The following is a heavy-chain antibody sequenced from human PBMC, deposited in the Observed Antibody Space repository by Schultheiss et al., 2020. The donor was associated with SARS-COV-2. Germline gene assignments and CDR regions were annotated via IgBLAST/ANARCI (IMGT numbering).Heavy chain of an antibody. Sequence: SETLSLTCAVYGGSFSGYYWSWIRQHPGKGLEWIGYIYYSGSTNYNPSLKSRVTISVDTSKNQFSLKLSSVTAADTAVYYCARDSTDFWSGGPTGYMDVWGKGTTVTVSS. D-gene: IGHD3-3*01. V-gene: IGHV4-59*01. CDR3: ARDSTDFWSGGPTGYMDV. CDR1: GGSFSGYY. CDR2: IYYSGST. J-gene: IGHJ6*03.